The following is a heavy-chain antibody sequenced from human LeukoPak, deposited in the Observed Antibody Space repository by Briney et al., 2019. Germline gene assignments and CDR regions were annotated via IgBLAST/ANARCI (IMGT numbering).Heavy chain of an antibody. Sequence: SQTLSLTCAVYGESFDGYYWTWIRQPPGKGLEWIGRFYVSGNSYYNPSLKSRVTMSLDTSKNQFSLRLNSVTATDTAVYYCARLDKPGWFDPWGQGTLVTVSS. J-gene: IGHJ5*02. V-gene: IGHV4-59*10. CDR1: GESFDGYY. D-gene: IGHD1-14*01. CDR3: ARLDKPGWFDP. CDR2: FYVSGNS.